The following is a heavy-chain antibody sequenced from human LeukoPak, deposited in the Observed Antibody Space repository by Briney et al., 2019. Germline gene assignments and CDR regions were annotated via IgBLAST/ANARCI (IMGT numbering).Heavy chain of an antibody. CDR3: ARDGDGSGSYPHIFDY. Sequence: GGSLRLSCAASGFSFSNYGMHWVRQAPGKGLEWVAFVRYDGINKYYADSVKGRFTISSDNSINTLYLQMNSLRAEDTAVYYCARDGDGSGSYPHIFDYWGQGTLVTVSS. CDR1: GFSFSNYG. J-gene: IGHJ4*02. CDR2: VRYDGINK. V-gene: IGHV3-30*02. D-gene: IGHD3-10*01.